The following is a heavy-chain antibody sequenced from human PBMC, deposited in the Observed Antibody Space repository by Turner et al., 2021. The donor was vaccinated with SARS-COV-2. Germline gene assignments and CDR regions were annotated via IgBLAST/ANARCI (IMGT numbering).Heavy chain of an antibody. CDR3: ARGHSGNYYYFDY. CDR2: ITYDGSNK. D-gene: IGHD1-26*01. CDR1: GFNFTSYA. Sequence: EQLVESGGGLVQPGGCLRPSCAASGFNFTSYAIHWVRQAPGKGLEWGALITYDGSNKYYADSVKGRITIARDNSKNTLFLQMNSLRTEDTAVYYCARGHSGNYYYFDYWGQGTLVTVSS. J-gene: IGHJ4*02. V-gene: IGHV3-30-3*01.